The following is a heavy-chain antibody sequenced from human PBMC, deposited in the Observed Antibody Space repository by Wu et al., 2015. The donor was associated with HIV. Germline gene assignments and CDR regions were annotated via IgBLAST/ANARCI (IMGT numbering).Heavy chain of an antibody. Sequence: QVQLVQSGPEVKASGASVKVSCKGSGYFFSEFYTHWVRQAPGHGPEWMGFINPKTGKAKYAEKFQDRLSLSRDTSMRTTYMELTRLTIDDSAMYYCVRDGGPVEFDHWGQGTPVIVSS. D-gene: IGHD6-19*01. CDR1: GYFFSEFY. CDR2: INPKTGKA. V-gene: IGHV1-2*02. CDR3: VRDGGPVEFDH. J-gene: IGHJ4*02.